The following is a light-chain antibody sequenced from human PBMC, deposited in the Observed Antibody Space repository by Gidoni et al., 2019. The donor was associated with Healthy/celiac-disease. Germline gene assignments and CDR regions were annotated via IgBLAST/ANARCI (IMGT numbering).Light chain of an antibody. CDR2: DAS. V-gene: IGKV3-11*01. CDR1: QSVSSY. Sequence: EIVLTQSPATLSLSPGERATLSCRASQSVSSYLAWYQQKPGQAPRLLIYDASNRATGIPARFSGGGSGTDFTLTLSRLEPGDFAVYYCQQRVNWPLTFGGGTKVEIK. J-gene: IGKJ4*01. CDR3: QQRVNWPLT.